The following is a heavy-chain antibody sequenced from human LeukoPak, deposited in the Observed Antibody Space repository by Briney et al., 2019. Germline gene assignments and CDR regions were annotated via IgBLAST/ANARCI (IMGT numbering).Heavy chain of an antibody. CDR2: IIPIFGTA. J-gene: IGHJ4*02. CDR1: GGTFSSYA. CDR3: ARGKGMATATDFDY. Sequence: ASVKVSCKAPGGTFSSYAISWVRQAPGQGLEWMGGIIPIFGTANYAQKFQGRVTITADESTSTAYMELSSLRSEDTAVYYCARGKGMATATDFDYWGQGTLVTVSS. V-gene: IGHV1-69*01. D-gene: IGHD5-24*01.